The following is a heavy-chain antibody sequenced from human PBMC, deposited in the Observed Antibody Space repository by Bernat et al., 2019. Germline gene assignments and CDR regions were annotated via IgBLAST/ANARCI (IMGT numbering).Heavy chain of an antibody. CDR1: GFTFSSYA. CDR3: ARVRVGTTNWFDP. V-gene: IGHV3-7*03. Sequence: EVQLLESGGGLVQPGGSLRLSCAASGFTFSSYAMSWVRQAPGKGLEWVANINQDGSEKYYVDSVKGRFTISRDNAKNSLYLQMNSLRAEDTAIYYCARVRVGTTNWFDPWGQGTLVTVSS. CDR2: INQDGSEK. D-gene: IGHD5-12*01. J-gene: IGHJ5*02.